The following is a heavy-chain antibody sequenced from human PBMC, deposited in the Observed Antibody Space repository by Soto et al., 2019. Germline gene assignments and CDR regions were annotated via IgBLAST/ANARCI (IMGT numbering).Heavy chain of an antibody. Sequence: QVQLQESGPGRVKPSQTLSLTCTVSGGSISSGDYYWSWIRQPPGKGLEWIGYIYYSGSTYYNPSLKSRVSISVDTSKNQFSLKLSSVTAADTAVYYCARAAGMDGDYVGVFDFWGQGTLVTVSS. J-gene: IGHJ4*02. CDR3: ARAAGMDGDYVGVFDF. CDR2: IYYSGST. D-gene: IGHD4-17*01. V-gene: IGHV4-30-4*01. CDR1: GGSISSGDYY.